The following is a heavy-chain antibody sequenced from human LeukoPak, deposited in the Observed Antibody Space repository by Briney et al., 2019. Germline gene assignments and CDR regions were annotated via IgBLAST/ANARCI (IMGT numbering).Heavy chain of an antibody. CDR1: GFTFSSYA. CDR3: ARPRGYSCSPIAY. J-gene: IGHJ4*02. CDR2: ISYDGSNK. V-gene: IGHV3-30*04. Sequence: TGGSLRLSCAASGFTFSSYAMHWVRQAPGKGLEWVAVISYDGSNKYYADSVKGRFTISRDNSKNTLYLQMNSLRAEDTAVYYCARPRGYSCSPIAYWGQGTLVTVSS. D-gene: IGHD5-18*01.